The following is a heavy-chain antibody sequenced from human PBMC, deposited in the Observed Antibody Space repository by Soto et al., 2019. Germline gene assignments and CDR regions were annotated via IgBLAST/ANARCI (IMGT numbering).Heavy chain of an antibody. CDR3: AKDRGYCSGGSCWYFDY. D-gene: IGHD2-15*01. CDR1: GFTFSSYA. CDR2: ISGSGGST. J-gene: IGHJ4*02. V-gene: IGHV3-23*01. Sequence: GGSLRLSFAASGFTFSSYAMSWVRQAPGKGQERVTAISGSGGSTYYAESVKGRFTISRDNSKNTLYLQMNSLSSDDTVVYYCAKDRGYCSGGSCWYFDYWGQGT.